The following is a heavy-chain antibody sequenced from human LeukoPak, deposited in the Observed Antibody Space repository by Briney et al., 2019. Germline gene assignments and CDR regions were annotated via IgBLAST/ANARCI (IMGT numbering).Heavy chain of an antibody. D-gene: IGHD3-10*01. CDR1: GYTFTSYH. Sequence: ASVKVSCKASGYTFTSYHMHWVRQAPGQGLEWMGIINPSGGSTSYAQKFQGRVTMTRNTSISTAYMELSSLRSEDTAVYYCARGDYGSGSYYNSDYWGQGTLVTVSS. CDR3: ARGDYGSGSYYNSDY. J-gene: IGHJ4*02. V-gene: IGHV1-46*01. CDR2: INPSGGST.